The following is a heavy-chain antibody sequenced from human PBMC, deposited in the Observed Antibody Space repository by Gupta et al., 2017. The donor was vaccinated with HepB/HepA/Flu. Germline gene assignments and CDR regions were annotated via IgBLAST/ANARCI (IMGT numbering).Heavy chain of an antibody. CDR2: IIPILGIA. CDR1: GGTFSSYG. Sequence: QVQLVQSGVEAKKPGSSVKVSCKASGGTFSSYGISLVRLAPGQGLEWMGRIIPILGIANYAQKFQGRVTITADKSTSTAYMELSSLRSEDTAVYYCATYYYGSGSYYNDLDYWGQGTLVTVSS. V-gene: IGHV1-69*04. J-gene: IGHJ4*02. CDR3: ATYYYGSGSYYNDLDY. D-gene: IGHD3-10*01.